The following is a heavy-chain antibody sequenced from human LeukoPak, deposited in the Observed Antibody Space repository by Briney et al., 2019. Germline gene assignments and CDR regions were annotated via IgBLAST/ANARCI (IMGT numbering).Heavy chain of an antibody. D-gene: IGHD5-18*01. Sequence: SETLSLTCAVYGGSFSGYYWSWIRQPPGKGLEWIGEINHSGSTNYNPSLKSRVTISVDTSKNQFSLKLSSVTAADTAVYYCARAGYSYGYRLHFDCWGQGTLVTVSS. V-gene: IGHV4-34*01. CDR1: GGSFSGYY. CDR2: INHSGST. J-gene: IGHJ4*02. CDR3: ARAGYSYGYRLHFDC.